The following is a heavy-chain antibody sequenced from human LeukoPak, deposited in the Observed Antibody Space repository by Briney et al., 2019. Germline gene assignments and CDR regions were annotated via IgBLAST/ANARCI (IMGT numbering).Heavy chain of an antibody. CDR1: GYTFTSYY. Sequence: GASVKVSCKASGYTFTSYYMHWVRQAPGQGLEWMGIINPSGGSTSYAQKFQGRVTVTRDTSTSTVYMELSSLRSEDTAVYYCARERAVLDAFDIWGQGTMVTVSS. J-gene: IGHJ3*02. CDR3: ARERAVLDAFDI. CDR2: INPSGGST. V-gene: IGHV1-46*01. D-gene: IGHD6-19*01.